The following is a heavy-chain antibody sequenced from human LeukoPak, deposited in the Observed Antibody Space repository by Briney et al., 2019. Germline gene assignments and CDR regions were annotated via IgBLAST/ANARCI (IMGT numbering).Heavy chain of an antibody. CDR3: ARVIGFAFDKAFDI. V-gene: IGHV1-46*01. D-gene: IGHD3-10*01. Sequence: ASVKVSCKASGYTCTSYYMHLVRQAPGQGLEWMGIINPSGGSTSYAQKFQGRVTTTRDTSTSTVYMELSSLRSEDTAVYYCARVIGFAFDKAFDIWGQGTMVTVSS. CDR1: GYTCTSYY. J-gene: IGHJ3*02. CDR2: INPSGGST.